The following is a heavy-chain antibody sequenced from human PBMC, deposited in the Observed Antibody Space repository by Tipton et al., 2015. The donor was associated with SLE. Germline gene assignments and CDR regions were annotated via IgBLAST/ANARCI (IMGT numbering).Heavy chain of an antibody. CDR1: GGSISSGSYY. CDR2: IYYSGST. CDR3: ARRRVEPGAFDI. V-gene: IGHV4-39*01. Sequence: TLSLTCTVSGGSISSGSYYWSWIRQPAGKGLEWIGSIYYSGSTYYNPSLKSRVTISVDTSKNQFSLKLSSVTAADTAVYYCARRRVEPGAFDIWGQGTMVTVSS. J-gene: IGHJ3*02. D-gene: IGHD5-24*01.